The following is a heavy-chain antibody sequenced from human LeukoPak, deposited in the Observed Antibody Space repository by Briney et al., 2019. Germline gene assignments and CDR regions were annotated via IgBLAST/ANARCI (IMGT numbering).Heavy chain of an antibody. J-gene: IGHJ5*02. CDR3: ARHLISRFDP. V-gene: IGHV4-39*01. Sequence: SETLSLTCTVSGGSISSSSYYWGWIRQPPGEGLEWIGSIYYSGSTYYNPSLKSRVTISVDTSKNQFSLKLSSVTAADTAVYYCARHLISRFDPWGQGTLVTVSS. CDR2: IYYSGST. CDR1: GGSISSSSYY. D-gene: IGHD3-9*01.